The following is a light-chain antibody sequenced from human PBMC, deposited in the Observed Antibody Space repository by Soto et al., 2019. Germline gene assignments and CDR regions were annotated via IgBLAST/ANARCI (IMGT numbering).Light chain of an antibody. J-gene: IGKJ5*01. CDR2: DAS. CDR3: QHYDHLPIT. CDR1: QDITNY. Sequence: DIQMTQSPSSLSASVGDRVTITCQAIQDITNYLNWYQQKPGNAPRLLLYDASSLETGVPSRFRGSGSGTDFTFTISSLQPEDIATYYCQHYDHLPITFGQGTRLEI. V-gene: IGKV1-33*01.